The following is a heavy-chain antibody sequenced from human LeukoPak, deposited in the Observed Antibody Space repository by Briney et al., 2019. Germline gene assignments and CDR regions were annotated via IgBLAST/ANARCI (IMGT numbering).Heavy chain of an antibody. Sequence: SETLSLTCTVSGGSISSYYWSWIRQPPGKGLEWIGYIYYSGSTNYNPSLKSRVTISVDTSKNQFSLKLSSVTAADTAVYYCARGAQVEGIRSPQLTFDYWGQGTLVTVSS. CDR2: IYYSGST. CDR1: GGSISSYY. J-gene: IGHJ4*02. D-gene: IGHD5-24*01. CDR3: ARGAQVEGIRSPQLTFDY. V-gene: IGHV4-59*01.